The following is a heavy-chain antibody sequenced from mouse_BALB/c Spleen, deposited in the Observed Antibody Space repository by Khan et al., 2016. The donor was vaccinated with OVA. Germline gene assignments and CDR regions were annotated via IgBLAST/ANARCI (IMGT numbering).Heavy chain of an antibody. V-gene: IGHV3-2*02. CDR1: GYSITSDYA. J-gene: IGHJ2*01. D-gene: IGHD2-10*02. Sequence: EVKLLELGPGLVKPSQSLSLTCTVTGYSITSDYAWNWIRQFPGNKLEWMGYISYSGNTKYNPSLKSRISVTRDTSKNQFFLQLNSVTTEDTATYYCARVYGGDFDYWGQGTTLTVSS. CDR3: ARVYGGDFDY. CDR2: ISYSGNT.